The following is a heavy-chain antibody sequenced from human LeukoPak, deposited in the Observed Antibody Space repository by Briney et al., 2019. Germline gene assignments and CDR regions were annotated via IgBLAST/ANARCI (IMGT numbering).Heavy chain of an antibody. J-gene: IGHJ4*02. V-gene: IGHV3-23*01. D-gene: IGHD6-19*01. Sequence: GGSLILSCAASGCTFSNYAINWVRQAPGKGLEWVSAISASGGSSYYADSVRDRFTIPRHNSKNMLYLKMSSLRAEDTAVYYCAEEMALGIAVAGFFEFWGQGTLVTVSS. CDR2: ISASGGSS. CDR3: AEEMALGIAVAGFFEF. CDR1: GCTFSNYA.